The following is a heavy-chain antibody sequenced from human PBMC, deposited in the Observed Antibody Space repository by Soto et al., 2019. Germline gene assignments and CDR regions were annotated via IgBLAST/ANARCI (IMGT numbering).Heavy chain of an antibody. J-gene: IGHJ6*03. Sequence: SEPLSLSCVVDSGSFSGYYWTWIRQPPGKGLEWIGEINDSGSTNHKPSLKSRVTMSIDTSKNQFSLNLRSVTAADTGVYYCAKGGRFPEARYYFLDVWGNGTTVT. V-gene: IGHV4-34*01. CDR2: INDSGST. CDR3: AKGGRFPEARYYFLDV. D-gene: IGHD3-3*01. CDR1: SGSFSGYY.